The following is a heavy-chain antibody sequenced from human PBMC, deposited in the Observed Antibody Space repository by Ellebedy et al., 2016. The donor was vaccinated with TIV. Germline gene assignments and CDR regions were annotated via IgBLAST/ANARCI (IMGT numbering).Heavy chain of an antibody. Sequence: ASVKVSCXASGGTFSSYAISWVRQAPGQGLEWMGWISAYNGNTNYAQKLQGRVTMTTDTSTSTAYMELRSLRSDDTAVYYCARAFVGAINWFNPWGQGTLVTVSS. CDR3: ARAFVGAINWFNP. CDR1: GGTFSSYA. CDR2: ISAYNGNT. V-gene: IGHV1-18*01. D-gene: IGHD1-26*01. J-gene: IGHJ5*02.